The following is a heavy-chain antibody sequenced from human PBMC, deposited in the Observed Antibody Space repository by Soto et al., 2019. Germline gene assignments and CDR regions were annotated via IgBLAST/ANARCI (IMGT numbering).Heavy chain of an antibody. CDR1: GGTFSSYA. J-gene: IGHJ4*02. D-gene: IGHD2-15*01. CDR2: SIPIFGTA. Sequence: SVKVSCKASGGTFSSYAISWVRQAPGQGLEWMGGSIPIFGTANYAQKFQGRVTITADESTSTAYMELSSLRSEDTAVYYCASPRNRYCSGGSCYRYILDYWGQATLVTVSS. CDR3: ASPRNRYCSGGSCYRYILDY. V-gene: IGHV1-69*13.